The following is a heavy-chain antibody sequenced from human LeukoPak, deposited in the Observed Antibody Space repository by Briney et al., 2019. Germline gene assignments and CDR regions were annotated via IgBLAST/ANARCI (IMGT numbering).Heavy chain of an antibody. V-gene: IGHV3-21*01. Sequence: MAGGSLRLSCAASGFTFSSYSMNWVRQAPGNGLEWVSSISSSSSYIYYADSVKGRFTISRDNAKNSLYLQMNSLRAEDTAVYYCAREIGRDKRVYYFDYWGQGTLVTVSS. J-gene: IGHJ4*02. CDR3: AREIGRDKRVYYFDY. CDR1: GFTFSSYS. CDR2: ISSSSSYI. D-gene: IGHD2-15*01.